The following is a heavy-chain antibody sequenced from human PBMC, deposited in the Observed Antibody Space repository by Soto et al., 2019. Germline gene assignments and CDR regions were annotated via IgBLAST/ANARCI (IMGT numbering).Heavy chain of an antibody. J-gene: IGHJ4*02. CDR2: IWYDGSNK. D-gene: IGHD6-19*01. CDR1: GFTFSSYG. V-gene: IGHV3-33*01. CDR3: ARDPQWLAFDY. Sequence: QVQLVESGGGVVQPGRSLRLSCAASGFTFSSYGIHWVRQAPGKGLGWVAVIWYDGSNKYYGDSVKGRFTISRDNSKNTRYLQMNSLRAEDTAVYYCARDPQWLAFDYWGQGTLVTVSS.